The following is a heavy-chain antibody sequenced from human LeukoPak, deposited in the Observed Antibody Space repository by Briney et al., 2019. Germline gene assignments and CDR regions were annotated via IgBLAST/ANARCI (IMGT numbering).Heavy chain of an antibody. V-gene: IGHV3-33*06. CDR2: IWYDGSNK. CDR3: AKDLGVSEWFDDAFDI. D-gene: IGHD3-3*01. J-gene: IGHJ3*02. Sequence: GGSLRLSCAASGFTFSSYGMHWVRQAPGKGLEWVAVIWYDGSNKYYADSVKGRFTISRDNSKNTLYLQMNSLRAEDTAVYYCAKDLGVSEWFDDAFDIWGQGTMVTVSS. CDR1: GFTFSSYG.